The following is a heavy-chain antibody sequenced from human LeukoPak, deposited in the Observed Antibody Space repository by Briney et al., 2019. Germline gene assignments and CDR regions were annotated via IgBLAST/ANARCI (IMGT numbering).Heavy chain of an antibody. CDR2: ISGSGGST. D-gene: IGHD4/OR15-4a*01. CDR1: GFTFSSYA. Sequence: GGSLRLSCAASGFTFSSYAMSWVRQAPGKGLEWVSAISGSGGSTYYADSVKGRFTISRDNSKNTLYLQMNRLRAEDTAVYYCANTMVALLSYFDYWGQGTLVTVSS. V-gene: IGHV3-23*01. J-gene: IGHJ4*02. CDR3: ANTMVALLSYFDY.